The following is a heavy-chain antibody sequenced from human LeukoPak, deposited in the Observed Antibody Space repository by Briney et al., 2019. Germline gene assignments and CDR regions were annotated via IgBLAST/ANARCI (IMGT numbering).Heavy chain of an antibody. CDR2: IYWNDDK. V-gene: IGHV2-5*01. Sequence: SGPTLVKPTQTLTLTCTFSGFSLSTSGVGVGWIRQPPGKALEWLALIYWNDDKRYSPSLKSRLTITKDTSKNQVVLTMTNMDPVDTATYYCAHRRGYDFRSGYYEGDAFDIWGQGTMVTVSS. J-gene: IGHJ3*02. CDR1: GFSLSTSGVG. D-gene: IGHD3-3*01. CDR3: AHRRGYDFRSGYYEGDAFDI.